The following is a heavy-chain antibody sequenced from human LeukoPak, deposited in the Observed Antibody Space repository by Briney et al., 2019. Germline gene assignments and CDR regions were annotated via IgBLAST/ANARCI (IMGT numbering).Heavy chain of an antibody. V-gene: IGHV3-21*01. CDR2: ISSSSSYI. Sequence: GGSLRLSCAASGFTFSSYSMNWVRQAPGKGLEWVSSISSSSSYIYYADSVKGRFTISRDNAKNSLYLQMNSLRAEDTAVYYCARGGYGSGTYYSYWGQGTLVIVSS. CDR1: GFTFSSYS. J-gene: IGHJ4*02. D-gene: IGHD3-10*01. CDR3: ARGGYGSGTYYSY.